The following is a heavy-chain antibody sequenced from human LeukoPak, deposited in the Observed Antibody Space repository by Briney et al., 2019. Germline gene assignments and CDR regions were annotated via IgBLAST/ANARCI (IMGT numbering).Heavy chain of an antibody. CDR3: VRGAYYFYGMDV. J-gene: IGHJ6*02. Sequence: GGSLRLSCAASGFTFSSYWMHWVRQAPGKGLVWVSRINTDGSSTSYADSMKGRVTISRDNAKNTLYLHINSLRAEDTAVFYCVRGAYYFYGMDVWGQGTTVTASS. CDR2: INTDGSST. V-gene: IGHV3-74*01. D-gene: IGHD3-16*01. CDR1: GFTFSSYW.